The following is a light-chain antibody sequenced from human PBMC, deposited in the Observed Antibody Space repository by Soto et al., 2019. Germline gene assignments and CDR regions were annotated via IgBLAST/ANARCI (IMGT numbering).Light chain of an antibody. J-gene: IGKJ4*01. Sequence: EIVLTQSPGTLSSFPGDRVTLSCRASQYINSRLAWYQHRPGQAPRLLIYQTSIRATGIPDRFSGSGSATDFTLTISRLESEDFAVYYCQQYGTSPPLTFGGGTKVDIK. V-gene: IGKV3-20*01. CDR3: QQYGTSPPLT. CDR2: QTS. CDR1: QYINSR.